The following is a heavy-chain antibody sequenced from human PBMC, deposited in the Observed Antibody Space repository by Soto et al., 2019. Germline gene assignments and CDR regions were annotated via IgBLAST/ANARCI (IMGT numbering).Heavy chain of an antibody. CDR2: IYPSDSDT. Sequence: GESLKISCKGSGYSFTSCWIGWVRQMPGKGLEWMGIIYPSDSDTRYSPSFQGQVTISADKSISTAYLQWSSLKASDTAMYYCARQYSSSSPLYYYYYGMDVWGQGTTVTVSS. J-gene: IGHJ6*02. V-gene: IGHV5-51*01. CDR1: GYSFTSCW. D-gene: IGHD6-6*01. CDR3: ARQYSSSSPLYYYYYGMDV.